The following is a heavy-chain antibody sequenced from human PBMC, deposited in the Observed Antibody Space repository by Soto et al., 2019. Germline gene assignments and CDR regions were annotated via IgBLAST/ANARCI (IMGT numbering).Heavy chain of an antibody. D-gene: IGHD6-13*01. CDR2: IYYSGNT. Sequence: PSETLSLTCTVSSGSISISSTSYYWGWIRQPPGKGLEWIGNIYYSGNTFYNPSLKSRVTISVDTSKNQFYLHLSSVTAADTAIFYCASIAAPGTTHFDFWGQGTLVTVSS. CDR3: ASIAAPGTTHFDF. V-gene: IGHV4-39*01. J-gene: IGHJ4*02. CDR1: SGSISISSTSYY.